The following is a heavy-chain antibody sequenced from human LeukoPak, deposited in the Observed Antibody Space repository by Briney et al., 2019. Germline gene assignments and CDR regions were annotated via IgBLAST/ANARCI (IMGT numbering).Heavy chain of an antibody. CDR2: INRDGSTT. Sequence: GGSPRLSCAASGFTFSSYGMHWVRQAPGKGLVWVSRINRDGSTTTYADSVKGRFTISRDNAKNTLYLQINSLRAEDTAVYYCARSDDGLDSWGQGTLVTVSS. J-gene: IGHJ4*02. CDR3: ARSDDGLDS. CDR1: GFTFSSYG. D-gene: IGHD1-1*01. V-gene: IGHV3-74*01.